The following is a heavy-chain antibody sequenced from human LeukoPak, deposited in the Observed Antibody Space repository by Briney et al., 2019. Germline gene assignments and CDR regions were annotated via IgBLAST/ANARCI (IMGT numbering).Heavy chain of an antibody. D-gene: IGHD3-10*01. J-gene: IGHJ5*02. CDR1: GFTFSDYN. V-gene: IGHV3-48*02. CDR3: ARVIWSSGSFDH. Sequence: PGGSLRLSCSASGFTFSDYNMNWVRQAPAKGLEWVSHISSSSITIYYADSVKGRFTISRDNAKSSLYLQMNSLRDEDTAVYYCARVIWSSGSFDHWGQGTLVTVSS. CDR2: ISSSSITI.